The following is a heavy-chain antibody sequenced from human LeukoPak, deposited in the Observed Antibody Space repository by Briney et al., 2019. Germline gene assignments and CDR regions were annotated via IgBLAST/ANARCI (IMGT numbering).Heavy chain of an antibody. CDR3: AAAVRGGVYVTRSFFDY. Sequence: SVKVSCKASGFTFTSSAVQWVGPARGQRLEWIGWIVVGRGNTNYAQKFQERVTITRDMSTSTAYMELSRLRAEDTVVYYCAAAVRGGVYVTRSFFDYWGQGTLVRVSS. V-gene: IGHV1-58*01. D-gene: IGHD5/OR15-5a*01. CDR1: GFTFTSSA. CDR2: IVVGRGNT. J-gene: IGHJ4*02.